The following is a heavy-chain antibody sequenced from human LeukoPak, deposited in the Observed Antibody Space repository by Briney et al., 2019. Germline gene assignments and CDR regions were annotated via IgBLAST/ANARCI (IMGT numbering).Heavy chain of an antibody. Sequence: PGGSLRLSCAVSGITLSNYGMSWVRQAPGKGLEWVAATSGSGVNSYYADSVRGRFTISRDNSQNTLYLQMNSLRAEDTAVYYCARDQTYYYDSSGYHYYMDVWGKGTTVTVSS. V-gene: IGHV3-23*01. CDR3: ARDQTYYYDSSGYHYYMDV. D-gene: IGHD3-22*01. CDR1: GITLSNYG. CDR2: TSGSGVNS. J-gene: IGHJ6*03.